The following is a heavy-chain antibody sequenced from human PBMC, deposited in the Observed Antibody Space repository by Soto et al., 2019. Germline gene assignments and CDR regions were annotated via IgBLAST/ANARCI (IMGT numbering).Heavy chain of an antibody. Sequence: GGSLRLSCAASGFTFSSYWMHWVRQAPGKGLVWVSRINSDGSSTGYADSVKGRFTISRDNAKNTLYLQMNSLRAEDTAVYYCARAPARRRLHYYYGMDVWGQGTTVTVSS. J-gene: IGHJ6*02. CDR2: INSDGSST. CDR3: ARAPARRRLHYYYGMDV. CDR1: GFTFSSYW. D-gene: IGHD5-18*01. V-gene: IGHV3-74*01.